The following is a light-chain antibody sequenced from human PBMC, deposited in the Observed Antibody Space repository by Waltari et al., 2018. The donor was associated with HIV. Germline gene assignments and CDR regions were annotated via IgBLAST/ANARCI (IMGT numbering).Light chain of an antibody. CDR1: SSDVGGYNY. CDR3: SSYTSSSTRV. V-gene: IGLV2-14*01. Sequence: QSALTQPASVSGFPGQSITISCTGTSSDVGGYNYVSWYQQHPGKAPKLMIYEVSNRPSGVSNRFSGSKSGNTASLTISGLQAEDEADYYCSSYTSSSTRVFGGGTNLTVL. J-gene: IGLJ3*02. CDR2: EVS.